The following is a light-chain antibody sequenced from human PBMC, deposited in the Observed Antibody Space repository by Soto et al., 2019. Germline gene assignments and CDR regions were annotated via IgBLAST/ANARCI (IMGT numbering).Light chain of an antibody. CDR1: QTISNY. CDR3: QQSYTTPIT. V-gene: IGKV1-39*01. Sequence: DLQMTQSPSSLSASVGDRVTITCRASQTISNYLNWYQQKPGKAPKLLIYDASSLQSGVPSRFSGSGSATNFTLTISSLQSEDFATYYCQQSYTTPITFGQGTRLEIK. CDR2: DAS. J-gene: IGKJ5*01.